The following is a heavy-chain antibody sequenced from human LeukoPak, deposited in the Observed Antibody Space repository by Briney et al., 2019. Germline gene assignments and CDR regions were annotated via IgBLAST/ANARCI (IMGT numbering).Heavy chain of an antibody. CDR1: GFTFSNDW. V-gene: IGHV3-7*01. Sequence: GGALRLSCSASGFTFSNDWRCSGRQAPGKGLEWVGKIKQDESKTYYADSVKGRFTISRDNAKNSLYLQMSSLTAEDTAIYYCARDHAYRADYWGQGTLVTVSS. CDR3: ARDHAYRADY. CDR2: IKQDESKT. J-gene: IGHJ4*02. D-gene: IGHD2-2*01.